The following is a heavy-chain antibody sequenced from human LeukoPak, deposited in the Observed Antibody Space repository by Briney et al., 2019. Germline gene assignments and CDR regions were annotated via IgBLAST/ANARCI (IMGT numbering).Heavy chain of an antibody. Sequence: GGSLRLSCAASGFTFSSYAMHWVRQAPGKGLEWVALISYDGSNKYYADSVKGRFTISRDNSKNTLYLQMNSLRAEDTAVYYCAKAGYGSGSYYLRIDYWGQGTLVTVSS. D-gene: IGHD3-10*01. V-gene: IGHV3-30*18. CDR3: AKAGYGSGSYYLRIDY. CDR1: GFTFSSYA. CDR2: ISYDGSNK. J-gene: IGHJ4*02.